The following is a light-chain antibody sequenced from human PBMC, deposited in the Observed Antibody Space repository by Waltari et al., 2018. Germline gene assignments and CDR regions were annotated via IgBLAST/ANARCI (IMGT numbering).Light chain of an antibody. CDR1: QSVLSSSNNRNY. Sequence: DIVMTQSPDSLAVSLGEGAPINWKSSQSVLSSSNNRNYLAWYQQKPGQPPKLLIYWASTRESGVPDRFSGSGSGTDFTLTISSLQAEDVAVYYCHQYYTTPQTFGQGTKLEIK. CDR3: HQYYTTPQT. J-gene: IGKJ2*01. CDR2: WAS. V-gene: IGKV4-1*01.